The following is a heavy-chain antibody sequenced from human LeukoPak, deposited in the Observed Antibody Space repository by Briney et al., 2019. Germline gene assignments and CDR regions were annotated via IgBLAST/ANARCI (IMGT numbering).Heavy chain of an antibody. D-gene: IGHD3-22*01. V-gene: IGHV4-59*01. J-gene: IGHJ2*01. CDR2: IYYSGST. CDR1: GGSISSYY. CDR3: AREGGYYDSSGYPPEYFDL. Sequence: SETLSLTCTVSGGSISSYYWSWIRQPPGKGLEWIGYIYYSGSTNYNPSLKSRVTISVDTSKNQFSLKLSSVTAADTAVYYCAREGGYYDSSGYPPEYFDLWGRGTLVTVSS.